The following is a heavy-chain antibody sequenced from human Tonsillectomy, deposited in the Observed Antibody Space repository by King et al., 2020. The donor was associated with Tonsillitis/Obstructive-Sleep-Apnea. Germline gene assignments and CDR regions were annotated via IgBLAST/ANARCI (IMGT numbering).Heavy chain of an antibody. CDR1: GYTFTGYY. CDR3: ARDVLYCSSTSCYADWFDP. V-gene: IGHV1-2*06. CDR2: INPNSGGT. D-gene: IGHD2-2*01. J-gene: IGHJ5*02. Sequence: QLVQSGAEVKKPGASVKVSCKASGYTFTGYYLHWVRQAPGQGLEWMGRINPNSGGTNYAQKFQGRVTMTRDTSISTAYMELSRLKSDDTAVYYCARDVLYCSSTSCYADWFDPWGQGTLVTVSS.